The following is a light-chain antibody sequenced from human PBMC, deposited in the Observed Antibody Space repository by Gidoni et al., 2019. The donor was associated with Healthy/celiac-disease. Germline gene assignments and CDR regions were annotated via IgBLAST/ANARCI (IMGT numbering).Light chain of an antibody. CDR3: QAWDSSTVV. V-gene: IGLV3-1*01. CDR2: QDR. Sequence: SYELTQPPSVSVSPGQTASITCSGDKLGDKYACWYQQKPGQSPVLVIYQDRKRPSGIPERFSGSNSGHTATLTISGIQAMDEADYYCQAWDSSTVVFGGGTKLTVL. J-gene: IGLJ2*01. CDR1: KLGDKY.